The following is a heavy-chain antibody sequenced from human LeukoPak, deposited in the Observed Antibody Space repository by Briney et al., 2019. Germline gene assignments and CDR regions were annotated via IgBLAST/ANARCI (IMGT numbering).Heavy chain of an antibody. J-gene: IGHJ4*02. CDR1: GGSFSGYY. CDR3: ATGMTTVTTSANDY. CDR2: INHSGST. D-gene: IGHD4-17*01. Sequence: SETLSITCAVYGGSFSGYYWSWIRQPPGKGLEWIGEINHSGSTNYNPSLKSRVTISVDTSKNQFSLKLSSVTAADTAVYYCATGMTTVTTSANDYWGQGTLVTVSS. V-gene: IGHV4-34*01.